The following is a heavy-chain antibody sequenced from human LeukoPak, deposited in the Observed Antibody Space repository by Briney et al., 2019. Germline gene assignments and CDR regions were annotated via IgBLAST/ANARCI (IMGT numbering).Heavy chain of an antibody. V-gene: IGHV3-74*01. CDR3: ARGPPWYFDL. Sequence: GGSLRLSCAASGFIFSSYSMNWVRQAPGKGLVWVSRINGDGSSTAYADSVKGRFTISRDNAKNTLYLQMNSLTAEDTAVYYCARGPPWYFDLWGRGTLVTVSS. D-gene: IGHD6-25*01. CDR1: GFIFSSYS. CDR2: INGDGSST. J-gene: IGHJ2*01.